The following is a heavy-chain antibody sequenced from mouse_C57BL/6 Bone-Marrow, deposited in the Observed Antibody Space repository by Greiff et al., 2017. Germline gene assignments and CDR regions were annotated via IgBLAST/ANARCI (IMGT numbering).Heavy chain of an antibody. V-gene: IGHV5-12*01. D-gene: IGHD2-3*01. Sequence: DVKLVESGGGLVQPGGSLKLSCAASGFTFSDYYMYWVRQTPEKRLEWVAYISNGGGSTYSPDTVKGRFTISRDNAKNTLYLQMSRLKSEDTAMYYCASLYYGYYGAMDYWGQGTSVTVSS. CDR3: ASLYYGYYGAMDY. J-gene: IGHJ4*01. CDR2: ISNGGGST. CDR1: GFTFSDYY.